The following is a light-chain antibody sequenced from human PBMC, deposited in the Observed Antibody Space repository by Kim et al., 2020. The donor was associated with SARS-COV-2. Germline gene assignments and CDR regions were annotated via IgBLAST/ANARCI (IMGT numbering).Light chain of an antibody. V-gene: IGKV1-39*01. CDR3: QQSYTSPRT. CDR1: QGISRY. J-gene: IGKJ1*01. CDR2: AAS. Sequence: ASIGDRVTITCRASQGISRYLNWDQQKPGKAPKLLIYAASSLQGGVPSRFSGSGSGTDFTLTISSLQPEDFATYYCQQSYTSPRTFGQGTKVDIK.